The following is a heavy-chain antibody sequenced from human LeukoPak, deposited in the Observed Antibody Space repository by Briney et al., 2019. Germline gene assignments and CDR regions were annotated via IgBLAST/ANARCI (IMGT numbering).Heavy chain of an antibody. Sequence: GGSLRLSCAASGFTFSSYGMHWVRQAPGKGLEWVAVISYDGSNKYYADSVKGRFTISRDNPKNTLYLQMNSLRAEDTAVYYCAKDRGMITFGGVIVIPGYFDYWGQGTLVTVSS. V-gene: IGHV3-30*18. CDR3: AKDRGMITFGGVIVIPGYFDY. J-gene: IGHJ4*02. CDR2: ISYDGSNK. D-gene: IGHD3-16*02. CDR1: GFTFSSYG.